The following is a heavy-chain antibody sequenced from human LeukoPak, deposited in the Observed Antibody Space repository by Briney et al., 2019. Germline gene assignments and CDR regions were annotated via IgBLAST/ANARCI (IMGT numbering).Heavy chain of an antibody. Sequence: PSETLSLTCTVSGSSIRTYTHWGWIRQPPGKGLEWIASIHHTGNTYYNPSLESRVTISIDTSKNQFSLKMSSVTAADTAFFCVNSGSNYEAVSWGQGTLVTVSS. J-gene: IGHJ5*02. D-gene: IGHD5-18*01. V-gene: IGHV4-38-2*02. CDR2: IHHTGNT. CDR1: GSSIRTYTH. CDR3: NSGSNYEAVS.